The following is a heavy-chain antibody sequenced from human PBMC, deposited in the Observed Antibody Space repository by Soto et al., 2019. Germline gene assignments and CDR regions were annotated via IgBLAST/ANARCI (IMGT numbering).Heavy chain of an antibody. J-gene: IGHJ6*03. CDR3: AGKMVYAPYYYYYYMDV. V-gene: IGHV4-39*07. Sequence: SETLSLTCTVSGGSISSSSYYWGWIRQPPGKGLEWIGSIYYSGSTNYNPSLKSRVTISVDTSKNQFSLKLSSVTAADTAVYYCAGKMVYAPYYYYYYMDVWGKGTTVTVSS. CDR1: GGSISSSSYY. CDR2: IYYSGST. D-gene: IGHD2-8*01.